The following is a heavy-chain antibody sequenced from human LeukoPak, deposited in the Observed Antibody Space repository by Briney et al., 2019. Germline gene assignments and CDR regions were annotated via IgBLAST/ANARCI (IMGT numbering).Heavy chain of an antibody. V-gene: IGHV3-30-3*01. D-gene: IGHD2-21*01. CDR2: ISYDGSNK. Sequence: GGSLRLSCAASGFTFSSYAMHWVRQAPGKGLEWVAVISYDGSNKYYADSVKGRFTISRDNAKSALYLQMNSLRADDTAVYYCAREIAGDRPFDSWGQGTLVTVSS. CDR1: GFTFSSYA. J-gene: IGHJ4*02. CDR3: AREIAGDRPFDS.